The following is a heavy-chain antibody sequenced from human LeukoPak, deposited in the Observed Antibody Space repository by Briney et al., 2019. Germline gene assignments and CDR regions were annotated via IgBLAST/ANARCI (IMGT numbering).Heavy chain of an antibody. CDR3: AKDATSTDYYYMDV. J-gene: IGHJ6*03. Sequence: GRSLRLSCAASGFTFSSYGMHWVRQAPGKGLEWVAVIWYDGSNKYYADSVKGRFTISRDNSKNTLYLQMNSLRAEDTAVYYCAKDATSTDYYYMDVWGKGATVTVSS. CDR1: GFTFSSYG. D-gene: IGHD2-8*02. CDR2: IWYDGSNK. V-gene: IGHV3-33*06.